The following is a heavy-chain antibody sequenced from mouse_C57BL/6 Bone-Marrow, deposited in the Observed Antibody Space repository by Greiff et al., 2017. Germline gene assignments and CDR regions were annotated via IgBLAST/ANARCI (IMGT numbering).Heavy chain of an antibody. CDR2: IRNKANGYTT. CDR3: ASHYVAMDY. V-gene: IGHV7-3*01. D-gene: IGHD1-1*02. J-gene: IGHJ4*01. Sequence: DVHLVESGGGLVQPGGSLSLSCAASGFTFTDYYMSWVRQPPGKALEWLGFIRNKANGYTTEYSASVKGRFTISRDNSQSILYLQMNALRAEDSATYYCASHYVAMDYWGQGTSVTVSS. CDR1: GFTFTDYY.